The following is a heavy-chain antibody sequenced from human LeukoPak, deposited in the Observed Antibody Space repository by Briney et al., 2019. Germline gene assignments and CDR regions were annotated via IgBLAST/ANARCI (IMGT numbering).Heavy chain of an antibody. V-gene: IGHV3-11*04. CDR1: GFTFSDDY. Sequence: GGALRLSCSDSGFTFSDDYMRWIRQAPGKGLERGSLISSSGSTTFYADSVKGRFTISRDNAQNSLYMQMNSVRVDDTTMYNCARAGGSPLYYYYYLYVWR. CDR2: ISSSGSTT. J-gene: IGHJ6*03. D-gene: IGHD5-12*01. CDR3: ARAGGSPLYYYYYLYV.